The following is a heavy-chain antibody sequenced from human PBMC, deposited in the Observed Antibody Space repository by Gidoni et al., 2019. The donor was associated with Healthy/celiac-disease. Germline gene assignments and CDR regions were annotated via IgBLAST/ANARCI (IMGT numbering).Heavy chain of an antibody. Sequence: EVQLVETGGGLIQPGGSLRLSCAASGFTVSSNYMSGVRQAPGKGLEWVSVIYSGGSTYYADSVKGRFTISRDNSKNTLYLQMNSLRAEDTAVYYCARAAYYYDSSGYLDYWGQGTLVTVSS. CDR2: IYSGGST. D-gene: IGHD3-22*01. CDR3: ARAAYYYDSSGYLDY. CDR1: GFTVSSNY. J-gene: IGHJ4*02. V-gene: IGHV3-53*02.